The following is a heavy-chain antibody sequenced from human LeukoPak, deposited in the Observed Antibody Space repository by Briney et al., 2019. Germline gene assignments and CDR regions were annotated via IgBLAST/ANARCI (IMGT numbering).Heavy chain of an antibody. CDR1: GFTFSSNA. CDR3: ASRNFYESGHYGIAY. CDR2: ISGSGGST. Sequence: GGSLRLSCAASGFTFSSNAMNWVRQAPGKGLEWVSGISGSGGSTYYADSVKGRFTISRDNSKNTLSLHMSSLRAEDTAVYYCASRNFYESGHYGIAYWGQGTLVTVSS. J-gene: IGHJ4*02. D-gene: IGHD3-22*01. V-gene: IGHV3-23*01.